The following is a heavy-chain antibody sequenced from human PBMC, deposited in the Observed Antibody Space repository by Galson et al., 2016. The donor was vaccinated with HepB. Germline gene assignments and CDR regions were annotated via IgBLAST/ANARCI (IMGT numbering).Heavy chain of an antibody. D-gene: IGHD6-19*01. J-gene: IGHJ4*02. CDR2: IKGDGSRY. CDR3: VREPRAEAYYYDY. Sequence: SLRLSCAASGLTLSTHAMSWVRQAPGKGLEWVANIKGDGSRYYHLDSVRGRFTISRDNAQSSLYLHLDSLRDEETAVYYCVREPRAEAYYYDYWGRGTLVIVSS. V-gene: IGHV3-7*01. CDR1: GLTLSTHA.